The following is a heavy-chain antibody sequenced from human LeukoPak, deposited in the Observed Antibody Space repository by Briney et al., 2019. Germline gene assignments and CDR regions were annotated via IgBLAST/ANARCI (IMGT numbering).Heavy chain of an antibody. J-gene: IGHJ3*02. CDR1: GFTFSSNS. Sequence: PGGSLRLSCAGSGFTFSSNSMAWVRQAPGKGLEWVSSISSNGGDTYYTDSVKGRFTISRDNSKNTLHLQMNSLRAEDTAVYYCTKGKPSIMRERDTLEIWGQGTMVTVSS. CDR2: ISSNGGDT. V-gene: IGHV3-23*01. CDR3: TKGKPSIMRERDTLEI. D-gene: IGHD3-16*01.